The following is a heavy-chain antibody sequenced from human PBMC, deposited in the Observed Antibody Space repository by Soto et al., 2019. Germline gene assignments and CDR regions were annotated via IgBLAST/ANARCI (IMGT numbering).Heavy chain of an antibody. Sequence: EVQLVESGCGLVQPGGSLRLSCAASGFTFSGAWMHWVRQAAGKGLVWVSRINMDGTRTNYADSVKGRFTISRDNAKNTLYLQMDSLRVDDTAVYFCARGPRGLYHHDYWGQGALVTVSS. V-gene: IGHV3-74*01. CDR3: ARGPRGLYHHDY. CDR2: INMDGTRT. J-gene: IGHJ4*02. CDR1: GFTFSGAW. D-gene: IGHD2-2*01.